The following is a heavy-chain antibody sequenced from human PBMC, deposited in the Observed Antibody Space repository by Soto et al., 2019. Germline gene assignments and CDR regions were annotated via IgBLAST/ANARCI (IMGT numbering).Heavy chain of an antibody. CDR1: GYTFTSYY. V-gene: IGHV1-46*01. J-gene: IGHJ6*02. CDR2: IIPSGGRT. D-gene: IGHD2-2*01. CDR3: GRVQLLPSVYYYDGRDG. Sequence: ASVKVSCKASGYTFTSYYMHWVRQAPGQGLEWMGIIIPSGGRTSYAQKFQGRVTMTRDESTSTVYMELSSLRSEDTAVYYCGRVQLLPSVYYYDGRDGWGRGTTVTVSS.